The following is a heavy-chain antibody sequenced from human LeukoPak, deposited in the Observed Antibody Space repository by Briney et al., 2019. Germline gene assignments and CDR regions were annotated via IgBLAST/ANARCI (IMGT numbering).Heavy chain of an antibody. D-gene: IGHD4-17*01. Sequence: GGSLRLSCAASGFTFSNAWMSWVRQAPGKGLEWVGGIKSKTDGGTTDYAAPVKGRFTISRDDSKNTLYLQMNSLKTEDTAVYYCTTGPRGYGDYVFDYWGQGTLVTVSS. V-gene: IGHV3-15*01. CDR1: GFTFSNAW. CDR3: TTGPRGYGDYVFDY. CDR2: IKSKTDGGTT. J-gene: IGHJ4*02.